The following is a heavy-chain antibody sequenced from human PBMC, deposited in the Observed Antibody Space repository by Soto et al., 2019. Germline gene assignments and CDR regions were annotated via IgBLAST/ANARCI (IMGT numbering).Heavy chain of an antibody. CDR2: ISGSGGST. CDR1: GFTFSSYV. V-gene: IGHV3-23*01. D-gene: IGHD6-19*01. CDR3: AKGVIEQWLVGDFQH. J-gene: IGHJ1*01. Sequence: EVQLLESGGGLVQPGGSLRLSCAASGFTFSSYVMSWVRQAPGKGLEWVSAISGSGGSTYYADSVKGRFTISRDNSKNTLKLRMNSLRAEDTAVYYCAKGVIEQWLVGDFQHWGQGTLVTVSS.